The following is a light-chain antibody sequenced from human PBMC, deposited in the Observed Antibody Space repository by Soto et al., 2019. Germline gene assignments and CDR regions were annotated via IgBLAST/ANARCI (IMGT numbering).Light chain of an antibody. J-gene: IGKJ1*01. CDR1: QSISNW. Sequence: DIQMTQSPSTLSAFVGDRVTITCRASQSISNWLAWYQQKPGKAPKLLIYKASSLESGVPSRFSGSGSGTEFSLTISSLQPDDFATYYCQQYDTYSTFGQGTKVDIK. V-gene: IGKV1-5*03. CDR3: QQYDTYST. CDR2: KAS.